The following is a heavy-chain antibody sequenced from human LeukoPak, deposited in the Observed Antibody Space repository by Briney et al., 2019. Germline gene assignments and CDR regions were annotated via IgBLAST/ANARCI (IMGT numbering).Heavy chain of an antibody. V-gene: IGHV2-70*04. CDR3: ARLYYDSSGSRDAFDI. CDR1: GVSLSTGGRR. Sequence: SGPALVHPTRPRTLTCTFSGVSLSTGGRRGSWIRQPPGKALEWLALIDWDDDKFYSTSLKTRLTISKDTSKNQVVLTMTNMDPVDTATYYCARLYYDSSGSRDAFDIWGQGTMVTVSS. D-gene: IGHD3-22*01. CDR2: IDWDDDK. J-gene: IGHJ3*02.